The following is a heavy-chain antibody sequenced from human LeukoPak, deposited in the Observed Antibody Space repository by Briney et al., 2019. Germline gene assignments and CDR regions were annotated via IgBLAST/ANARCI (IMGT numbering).Heavy chain of an antibody. CDR2: ISYDGSNI. CDR3: ARRPGIAAAGPGPFGY. D-gene: IGHD6-13*01. CDR1: GFTFTSYA. Sequence: GGSPRLSSAASGFTFTSYAMHWVRQAPGKGLEWVAVISYDGSNIYYADSVKGRFTISRDNSKNTLYLQMNSLRAEDTAVYFCARRPGIAAAGPGPFGYWGQGTLVTVSS. J-gene: IGHJ4*02. V-gene: IGHV3-30*01.